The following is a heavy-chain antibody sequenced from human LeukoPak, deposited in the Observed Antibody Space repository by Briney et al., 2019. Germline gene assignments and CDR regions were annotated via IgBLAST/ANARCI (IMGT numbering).Heavy chain of an antibody. CDR1: GFIFSNYA. V-gene: IGHV3-23*01. J-gene: IGHJ4*02. Sequence: GSLRLSCAASGFIFSNYAMSCVRQAPGKGLEWVSGISGSGGSTYYADSVKGRFTISRDNSKNTLYLQMNSLRAEDTAVYYCAKDLGYTSGWSDYWGQGTLVTVSS. CDR3: AKDLGYTSGWSDY. CDR2: ISGSGGST. D-gene: IGHD6-19*01.